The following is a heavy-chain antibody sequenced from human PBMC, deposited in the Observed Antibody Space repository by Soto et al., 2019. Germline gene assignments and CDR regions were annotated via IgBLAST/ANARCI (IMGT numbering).Heavy chain of an antibody. CDR1: GYTFTGYY. V-gene: IGHV1-2*04. CDR2: INPNSGGT. CDR3: SRGSLSSRLYHYFDY. Sequence: ASVKVSCKASGYTFTGYYMHWVRQAPGQGLEWMGWINPNSGGTNYAQKFQGWVTMTRDTSISTAYMELSSLRADDTAVYYCSRGSLSSRLYHYFDYWGQGTLVTVSS. J-gene: IGHJ4*02. D-gene: IGHD6-13*01.